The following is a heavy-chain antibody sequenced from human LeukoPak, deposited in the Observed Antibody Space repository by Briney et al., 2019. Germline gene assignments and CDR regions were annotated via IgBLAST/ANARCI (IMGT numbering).Heavy chain of an antibody. J-gene: IGHJ1*01. CDR3: ARSTAAGTWVPAEYFQH. D-gene: IGHD6-13*01. CDR1: GFTFSDYY. V-gene: IGHV3-11*04. CDR2: ISSSSSTI. Sequence: PGGSLRLSCAASGFTFSDYYMSWIRQAPGKGLEWVSYISSSSSTIYYADSVKGRFTISRDNAKNSLYLQMNSLRAEDTAVYYCARSTAAGTWVPAEYFQHWGQGTLVTVSS.